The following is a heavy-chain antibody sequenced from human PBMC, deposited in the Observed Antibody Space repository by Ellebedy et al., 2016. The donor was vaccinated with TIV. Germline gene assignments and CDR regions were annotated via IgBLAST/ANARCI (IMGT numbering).Heavy chain of an antibody. CDR3: EKLRGATGSWYFDL. J-gene: IGHJ2*01. V-gene: IGHV3-33*06. Sequence: PGGSLRLSCAASGFTFSSYGMHWVRQAPGKGLEWVAVIWYDGSNQYNADSGKGRFTISRDNSKNPLYLQMNSLRAEDTAVYYCEKLRGATGSWYFDLWGRGTLVPVSS. CDR2: IWYDGSNQ. CDR1: GFTFSSYG. D-gene: IGHD1-26*01.